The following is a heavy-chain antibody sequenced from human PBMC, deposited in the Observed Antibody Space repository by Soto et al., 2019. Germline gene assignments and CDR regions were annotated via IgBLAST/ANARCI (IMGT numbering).Heavy chain of an antibody. CDR3: ARLWFGDLDY. CDR1: GFTVSSND. Sequence: VQLVESGGGLVQPGGSLRLSCAVSGFTVSSNDMSWVRQAPGKGLEWGSVIYSDGSTYYADSVKGRFTISRDNSKNTLYLQMNSLRAEDTAVYYCARLWFGDLDYWGQGTLVTVSS. V-gene: IGHV3-66*04. CDR2: IYSDGST. J-gene: IGHJ4*02. D-gene: IGHD3-10*01.